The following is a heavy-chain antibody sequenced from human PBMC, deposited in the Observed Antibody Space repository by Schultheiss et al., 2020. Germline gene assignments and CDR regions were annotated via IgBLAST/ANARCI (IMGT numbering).Heavy chain of an antibody. V-gene: IGHV3-30*03. D-gene: IGHD3-22*01. CDR3: ARRITMIVVAWGWFDP. CDR2: ISYDGSNK. Sequence: GESLKISCAASGFTFSSYGMHWVRQAPGKGLEWVAVISYDGSNKYYADSVKGRFTISRDNSKNTLYLQMNSLRAEDTAVYYCARRITMIVVAWGWFDPWGQGTLVTVSS. J-gene: IGHJ5*02. CDR1: GFTFSSYG.